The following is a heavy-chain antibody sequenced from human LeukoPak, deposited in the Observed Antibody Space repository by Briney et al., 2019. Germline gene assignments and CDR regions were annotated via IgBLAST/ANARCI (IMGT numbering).Heavy chain of an antibody. D-gene: IGHD2-2*02. CDR2: IYHSGST. CDR1: GGSIDSRSYY. Sequence: PSETLSLACTVSGGSIDSRSYYWDWIRQAPGKGLEWIGTIYHSGSTEYNPSLKSRVAIFVDTSKNQFSLILHSVAAADTAVYYCARRSEFDNTHYHYFDYWGQGALVTVSS. V-gene: IGHV4-39*01. CDR3: ARRSEFDNTHYHYFDY. J-gene: IGHJ4*02.